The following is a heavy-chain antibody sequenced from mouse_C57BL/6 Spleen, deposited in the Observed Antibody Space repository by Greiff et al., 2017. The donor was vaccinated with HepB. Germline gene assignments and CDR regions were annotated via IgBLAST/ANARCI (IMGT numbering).Heavy chain of an antibody. CDR2: IDPSDSYT. CDR3: ARGGYYGNYLAWFAY. CDR1: GYTFTSYW. J-gene: IGHJ3*01. D-gene: IGHD2-1*01. Sequence: QVHVKQPGAELVMPGASVKLSCKASGYTFTSYWMHWVKQRPGQGLEWIGEIDPSDSYTNYNQKFKGKSTLTVDKSSSTAYMQLSSLTSEDSAVYYCARGGYYGNYLAWFAYWGQGTLVTVSA. V-gene: IGHV1-69*01.